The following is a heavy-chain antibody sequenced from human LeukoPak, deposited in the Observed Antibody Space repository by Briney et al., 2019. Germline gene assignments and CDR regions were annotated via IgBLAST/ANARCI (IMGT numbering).Heavy chain of an antibody. CDR1: GGTFSSYA. V-gene: IGHV1-69*05. CDR2: IIPIFGTA. J-gene: IGHJ5*02. Sequence: SVKVSCKASGGTFSSYAISWVRQAPGQGLEWMGRIIPIFGTANYAQKFQGRVTITTDESTSTAYMELSSLRSEDTAVYYCARDPRGAIFPWRLWFDPWGQGTLVTVSS. CDR3: ARDPRGAIFPWRLWFDP. D-gene: IGHD3-16*01.